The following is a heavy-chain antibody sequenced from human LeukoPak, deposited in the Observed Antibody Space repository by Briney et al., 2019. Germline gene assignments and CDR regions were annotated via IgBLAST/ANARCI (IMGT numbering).Heavy chain of an antibody. CDR2: ISGYNGNR. CDR1: GYTFKTYG. CDR3: ARMSPSSSPGY. Sequence: ASVKVSCKASGYTFKTYGITWERQAPGQGLEWMGWISGYNGNRNYAQKFQGRVAMTTDTSTSTAYMELRSLRSDDTAVYYCARMSPSSSPGYWGQGTLVTVSS. J-gene: IGHJ4*02. D-gene: IGHD2-2*01. V-gene: IGHV1-18*01.